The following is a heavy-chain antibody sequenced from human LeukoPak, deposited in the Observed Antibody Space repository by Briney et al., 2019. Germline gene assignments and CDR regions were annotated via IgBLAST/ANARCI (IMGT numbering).Heavy chain of an antibody. J-gene: IGHJ4*02. D-gene: IGHD3-22*01. CDR1: GFTFSRYA. CDR3: AKGSYYDSSGSFYFDY. Sequence: GGSLRLSCATSGFTFSRYAMHWVRQAPGKGLEWVALISYDANIGSNKYYADPVKGRFTISRDNSKNTLYVQVNSLGTEDTAAYYCAKGSYYDSSGSFYFDYWGQGTLVTVSS. CDR2: ISYDANIGSNK. V-gene: IGHV3-30-3*01.